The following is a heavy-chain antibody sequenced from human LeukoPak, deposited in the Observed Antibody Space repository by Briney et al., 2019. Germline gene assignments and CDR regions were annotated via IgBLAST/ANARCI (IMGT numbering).Heavy chain of an antibody. Sequence: SETLSLTCTVSGGSISSGSYYWSWIRQPPGKGLEWIGRIYTSGSTNYNPSLKSRVTISVDTSKNQFSLKLSSVTAADTAVYYCARDRRDQSGWYYIPGGSWGQGTLVTVSS. CDR1: GGSISSGSYY. CDR3: ARDRRDQSGWYYIPGGS. V-gene: IGHV4-61*02. CDR2: IYTSGST. D-gene: IGHD2-15*01. J-gene: IGHJ5*02.